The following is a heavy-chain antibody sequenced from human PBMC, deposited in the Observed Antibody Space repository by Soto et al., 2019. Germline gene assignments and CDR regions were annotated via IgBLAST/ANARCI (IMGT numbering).Heavy chain of an antibody. J-gene: IGHJ4*02. Sequence: SVKVSCKASGGTFSSYAISWVRQAPGQGLEWMGGIIPIFGTANYAQKFQGRVTITADESTSTAYMELSSLRSEDTAVYYCARIPVRGGYDLTVDYWGQGTLVTVSS. CDR2: IIPIFGTA. CDR1: GGTFSSYA. D-gene: IGHD5-12*01. V-gene: IGHV1-69*13. CDR3: ARIPVRGGYDLTVDY.